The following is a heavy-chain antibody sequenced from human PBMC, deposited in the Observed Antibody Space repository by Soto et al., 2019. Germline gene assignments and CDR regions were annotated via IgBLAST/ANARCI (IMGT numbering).Heavy chain of an antibody. CDR2: IRSNANSYAT. CDR3: TRHWGDSSSSRSTHSRTYGMDV. D-gene: IGHD6-6*01. J-gene: IGHJ6*02. Sequence: GGSLSLSRAASWFTYSGSTMHWVRQASGKGLEWVGRIRSNANSYATAYAASVKGRFTISRDDSKNTGYLQMNSLKTEETAVYYCTRHWGDSSSSRSTHSRTYGMDVWGQGTTVTVSS. CDR1: WFTYSGST. V-gene: IGHV3-73*01.